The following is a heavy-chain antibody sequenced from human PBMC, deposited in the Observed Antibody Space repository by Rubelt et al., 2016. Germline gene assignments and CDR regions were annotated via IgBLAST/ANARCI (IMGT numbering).Heavy chain of an antibody. J-gene: IGHJ4*02. CDR2: IRTDNGNA. V-gene: IGHV1-18*01. Sequence: QVQLVQSGAEVKKPGASVKVSCRPYGYTFSTYGIIWARLAPGQGLEWMGWIRTDNGNANYAQKFQGRVAMTTESSTGTAYMELRSLRFDDTAVYFCARIAVGATTEADFDYWGQGTLVIVSS. CDR1: GYTFSTYG. D-gene: IGHD1-26*01. CDR3: ARIAVGATTEADFDY.